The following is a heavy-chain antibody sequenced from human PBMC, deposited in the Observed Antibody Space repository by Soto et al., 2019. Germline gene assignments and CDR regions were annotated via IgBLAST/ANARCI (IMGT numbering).Heavy chain of an antibody. Sequence: PGGSLRLSCATSGFTFSDYYMIWIRQAPGKGLEWISYIDRSGSTIYYSDSVKGRFTISRDNANNSLFLQMNSLTVDDTAMYYCAKPIGVASAGSDFWGQGTLVTVSS. V-gene: IGHV3-11*01. CDR2: IDRSGSTI. CDR1: GFTFSDYY. J-gene: IGHJ4*02. CDR3: AKPIGVASAGSDF. D-gene: IGHD3-10*01.